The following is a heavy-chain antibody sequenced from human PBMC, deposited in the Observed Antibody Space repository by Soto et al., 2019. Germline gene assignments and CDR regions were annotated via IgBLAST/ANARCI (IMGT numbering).Heavy chain of an antibody. CDR2: VSAYNGNT. D-gene: IGHD5-18*01. CDR1: GYTFTSYG. Sequence: ASVKVSCKASGYTFTSYGISWVRQAPGQGLKWMGWVSAYNGNTNYAQKLQGRVTMTTDTSTSTAYMELRSLRSDDTAVYYCARWDTAYDYYYYMDVWGKGTTFT. J-gene: IGHJ6*03. CDR3: ARWDTAYDYYYYMDV. V-gene: IGHV1-18*01.